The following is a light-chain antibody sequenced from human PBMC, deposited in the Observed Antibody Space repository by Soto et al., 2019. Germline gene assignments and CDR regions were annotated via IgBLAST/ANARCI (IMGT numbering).Light chain of an antibody. CDR2: EVS. V-gene: IGLV2-8*01. Sequence: QSALTQPPSASGSPGQSVTISCTGTSSDVGGYKYVSWYQQHPGKAPKLMIYEVSKRPSGVPDRFSCSKSGNTASLTVSGLQAEDEADYYCSSYAGTNNVVFGGGTKLTVL. CDR3: SSYAGTNNVV. J-gene: IGLJ2*01. CDR1: SSDVGGYKY.